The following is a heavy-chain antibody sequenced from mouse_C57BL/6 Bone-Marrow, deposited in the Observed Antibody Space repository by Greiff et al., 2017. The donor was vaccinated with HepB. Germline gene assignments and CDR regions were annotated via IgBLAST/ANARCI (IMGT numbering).Heavy chain of an antibody. CDR1: GYTFTSYW. CDR2: IDPSDSET. D-gene: IGHD1-1*01. V-gene: IGHV1-52*01. Sequence: VQLQQPGAELVRPGSSVKLSCKASGYTFTSYWMHWVKQRPIQGLEWIGNIDPSDSETHYNQKFKDKATLTVDKSSSTAYMQLSSLTSEDSAVYYCARWGYYGSSLYWYFDVWGTGTTVTVSS. CDR3: ARWGYYGSSLYWYFDV. J-gene: IGHJ1*03.